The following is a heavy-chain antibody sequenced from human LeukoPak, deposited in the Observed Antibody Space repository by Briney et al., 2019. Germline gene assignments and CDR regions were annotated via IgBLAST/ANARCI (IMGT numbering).Heavy chain of an antibody. CDR1: GFTFSSYA. V-gene: IGHV3-30-3*01. CDR2: ISYDGSNK. Sequence: GGSLRLSCAASGFTFSSYAMHWVRQAPGKGLEWVAVISYDGSNKYYADSVKGRFTISRDNSKNTLYLQMNSLRAEDTAVYYCAREVVTAIPFFDYWGQGTLVTVSS. D-gene: IGHD2-21*02. J-gene: IGHJ4*02. CDR3: AREVVTAIPFFDY.